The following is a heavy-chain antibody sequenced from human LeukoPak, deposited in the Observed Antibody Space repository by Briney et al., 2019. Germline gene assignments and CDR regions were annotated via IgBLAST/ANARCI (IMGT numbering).Heavy chain of an antibody. J-gene: IGHJ6*02. D-gene: IGHD1-26*01. Sequence: GGSLRLSCAASGFTFSSYGMHWVRQAPGKGLEWVAVISYDGSNKYYADSVNGRFTISRDNSKNTLYLQMNSLRVEDTAVYYRARECGTYLYYYYGMDVWGQGTTVTVSS. CDR2: ISYDGSNK. V-gene: IGHV3-30-3*01. CDR1: GFTFSSYG. CDR3: ARECGTYLYYYYGMDV.